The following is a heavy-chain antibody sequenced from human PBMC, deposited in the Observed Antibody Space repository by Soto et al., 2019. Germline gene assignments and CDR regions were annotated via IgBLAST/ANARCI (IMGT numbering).Heavy chain of an antibody. J-gene: IGHJ5*02. Sequence: QITLKESGPPLVKPTQTLTLTCTFSGFSLSTSGVGVGWIRQPPGKALEWLALIYWDDDKRYSPSLKSRLTITKDTSKNQVVLTMTNMDPVDTATYYCAHSRANDPDDHHFWGMGGLDPWGQGTLVTVSS. D-gene: IGHD3-3*02. CDR3: AHSRANDPDDHHFWGMGGLDP. CDR2: IYWDDDK. V-gene: IGHV2-5*02. CDR1: GFSLSTSGVG.